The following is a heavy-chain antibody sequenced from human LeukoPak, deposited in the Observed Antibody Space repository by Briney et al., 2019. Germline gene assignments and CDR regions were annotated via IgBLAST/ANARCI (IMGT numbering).Heavy chain of an antibody. D-gene: IGHD5-18*01. J-gene: IGHJ4*02. CDR1: GFTFSSYG. CDR3: ARGGGYSYGYGVIDY. Sequence: GGSLRLSCAASGFTFSSYGMHWIRQAPGKGLEWVAVIWFDGSNKYYVDSVKGRFTISRDNSKNTLYLQMNSLRAEDTAVYYCARGGGYSYGYGVIDYWGQGTLVTVSS. V-gene: IGHV3-33*01. CDR2: IWFDGSNK.